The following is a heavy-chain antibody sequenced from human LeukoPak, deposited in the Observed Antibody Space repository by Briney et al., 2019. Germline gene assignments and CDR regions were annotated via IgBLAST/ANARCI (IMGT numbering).Heavy chain of an antibody. CDR3: ARDGYCSSTSCYGMDV. D-gene: IGHD2-2*03. CDR1: GYTFTGYY. V-gene: IGHV1-2*06. Sequence: ASVKVSCKASGYTFTGYYMHWVRQAPGQGLEWMGRINPNSGGTNYAQKFRGRVTMTRDTSISTAYMELSRLRSDDTAVYYCARDGYCSSTSCYGMDVWGQGTTVTVSS. J-gene: IGHJ6*02. CDR2: INPNSGGT.